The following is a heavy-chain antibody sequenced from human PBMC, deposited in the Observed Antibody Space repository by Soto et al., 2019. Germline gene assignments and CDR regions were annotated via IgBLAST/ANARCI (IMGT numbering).Heavy chain of an antibody. CDR1: GFSLRTYG. CDR2: IWYDGTKK. J-gene: IGHJ5*02. V-gene: IGHV3-33*01. D-gene: IGHD6-19*01. Sequence: GGSLRLSCVASGFSLRTYGMHWLRRAPGKGLEWVSFIWYDGTKKFYANSVKGRSTISKDNSNNILYLQMSGLRAEDTAVYYCAREVVTAVAGSVNWLDPWGQATLVTVSS. CDR3: AREVVTAVAGSVNWLDP.